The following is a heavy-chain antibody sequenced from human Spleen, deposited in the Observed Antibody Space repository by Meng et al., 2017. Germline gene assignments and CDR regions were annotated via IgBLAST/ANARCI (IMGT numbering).Heavy chain of an antibody. CDR2: IYWDDDK. Sequence: QITLKESGPTLVKPTQTLTLTCTFSGFSLNSIGVGVGWIRQPPGKALGWLALIYWDDDKRYSPSLKTRLTITKDTSKNQVVLTQANMDPVDTATYYCAHRRDSDWEDWFDPWGQGTLVTVSS. J-gene: IGHJ5*02. CDR3: AHRRDSDWEDWFDP. V-gene: IGHV2-5*02. D-gene: IGHD3-9*01. CDR1: GFSLNSIGVG.